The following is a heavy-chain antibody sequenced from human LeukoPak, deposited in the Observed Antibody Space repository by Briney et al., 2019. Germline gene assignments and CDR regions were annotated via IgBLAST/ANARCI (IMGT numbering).Heavy chain of an antibody. V-gene: IGHV3-23*01. CDR3: AKEGGSSIWSGSHFDY. CDR2: ISGSDGTT. J-gene: IGHJ4*02. D-gene: IGHD3-3*01. CDR1: GFTLSNYA. Sequence: QSGGSLRLSCAASGFTLSNYAVTWVRQTPGKGLEWGSTISGSDGTTYYADSVKGRFTISRDDSKNTLYLHMNSLRAEDTAVYYCAKEGGSSIWSGSHFDYWGQGTLVTVSS.